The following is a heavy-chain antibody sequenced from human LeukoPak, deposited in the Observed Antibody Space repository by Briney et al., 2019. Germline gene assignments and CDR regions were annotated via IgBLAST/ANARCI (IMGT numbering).Heavy chain of an antibody. D-gene: IGHD6-13*01. CDR2: TNPSGGST. J-gene: IGHJ6*04. CDR3: ARDRDSSNYYGMDV. V-gene: IGHV1-46*01. Sequence: ASGTVSCKPSAPTLTSYYIHWVRQAHEQGLGWMGLTNPSGGSTSYAQKFQGRVTMTRDTSTSTVYMELSSLRSEDTAVYYCARDRDSSNYYGMDVWGKGTTVTVSS. CDR1: APTLTSYY.